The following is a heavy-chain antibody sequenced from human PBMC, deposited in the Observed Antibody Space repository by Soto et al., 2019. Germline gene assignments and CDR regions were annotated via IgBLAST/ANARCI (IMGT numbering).Heavy chain of an antibody. Sequence: LSLTCTVSGGSTNSRSDYRGWIRQPPGKGLEWIGSVYYSGSTHDNPSLQSRVTISVDTSRNQFSLNLISVTAADTAVYFCARQPRGPGYGERGLYFDYWGQGTLVTVSS. J-gene: IGHJ4*02. CDR3: ARQPRGPGYGERGLYFDY. D-gene: IGHD3-16*01. CDR2: VYYSGST. CDR1: GGSTNSRSDY. V-gene: IGHV4-39*01.